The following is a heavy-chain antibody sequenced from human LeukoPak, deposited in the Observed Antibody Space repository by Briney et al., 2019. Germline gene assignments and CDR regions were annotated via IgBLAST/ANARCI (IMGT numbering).Heavy chain of an antibody. V-gene: IGHV6-1*01. D-gene: IGHD7-27*01. Sequence: SQTLSLTCAISGDSVSTNSAACNWIRQSPSRGLGRLGRKYYRSKWYNEYAVSVRSRITIDADTSKNQFSVHLNSVTPEDTAVYYCARELWGFDYWGQGTPVTVSS. J-gene: IGHJ4*02. CDR1: GDSVSTNSAA. CDR2: KYYRSKWYN. CDR3: ARELWGFDY.